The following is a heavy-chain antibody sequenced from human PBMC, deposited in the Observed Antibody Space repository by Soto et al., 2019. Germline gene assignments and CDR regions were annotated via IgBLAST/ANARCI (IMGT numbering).Heavy chain of an antibody. Sequence: GGSLRLSCAASGFTFGSYAMTWVRQAPGKGLEWVSSIIGSGDKTFYADSVKGRFTISRDRSKNTLSLQMNNLQAEDTALYYCSKDIRGGTDWFYAMDVWGQGTTVTVS. CDR1: GFTFGSYA. D-gene: IGHD3-3*01. CDR2: IIGSGDKT. J-gene: IGHJ6*02. V-gene: IGHV3-23*01. CDR3: SKDIRGGTDWFYAMDV.